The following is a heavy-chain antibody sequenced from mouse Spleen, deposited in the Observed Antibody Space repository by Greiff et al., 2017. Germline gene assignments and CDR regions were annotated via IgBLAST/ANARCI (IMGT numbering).Heavy chain of an antibody. J-gene: IGHJ2*01. Sequence: VQLKESGPELVKPGASVKMSCKASGYTFTSYVMHWVKQKPGQGLEWIGYINPYNDGTKYNEKFKGKATLTSDKSSSTAYMELSSLTSEDSAVYYCAREAIGWLLLLDYWGQGTTLTVSS. CDR1: GYTFTSYV. CDR2: INPYNDGT. D-gene: IGHD2-3*01. CDR3: AREAIGWLLLLDY. V-gene: IGHV1-14*01.